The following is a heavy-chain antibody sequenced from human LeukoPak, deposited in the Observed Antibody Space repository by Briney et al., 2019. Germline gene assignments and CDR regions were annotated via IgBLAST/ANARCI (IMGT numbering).Heavy chain of an antibody. J-gene: IGHJ4*02. CDR3: ARHGEMATTPYFDY. V-gene: IGHV4-61*08. D-gene: IGHD5-24*01. Sequence: PSETLSLTCTVSGGSISSGGYYWSWIRQHPGEGLEWIGYIYYSGSTNYNPSLKSRVTISVDTSKNQFSLKLSSVTAADTAVYYCARHGEMATTPYFDYWGQGTLVTVSS. CDR1: GGSISSGGYY. CDR2: IYYSGST.